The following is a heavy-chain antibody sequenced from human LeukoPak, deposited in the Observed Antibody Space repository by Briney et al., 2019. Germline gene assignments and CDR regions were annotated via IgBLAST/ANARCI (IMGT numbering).Heavy chain of an antibody. CDR2: INPNSGGT. V-gene: IGHV1-2*02. Sequence: ASVKVSCKASGYTFTGYYMHWVRQAPGQGLEWMGWINPNSGGTNYAQMFQGRVTMTRDTSISTAYMELSRLRSDDTAVYYCAGIAAAGTPGFDYWGQGTLVTVSS. CDR1: GYTFTGYY. CDR3: AGIAAAGTPGFDY. D-gene: IGHD6-13*01. J-gene: IGHJ4*02.